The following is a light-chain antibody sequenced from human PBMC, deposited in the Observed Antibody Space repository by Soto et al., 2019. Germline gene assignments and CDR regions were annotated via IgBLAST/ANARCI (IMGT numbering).Light chain of an antibody. Sequence: EILMTQSPDTLSVSPGERVTLSCRASRTVSNKLAWYQHKPGQASRLLISGASTGATGIHPRFRGSGSGIEFTLTVDTLQSEDIAIYYCQQYYHWPVTFGGGTKVEIK. J-gene: IGKJ4*01. CDR2: GAS. CDR3: QQYYHWPVT. V-gene: IGKV3-15*01. CDR1: RTVSNK.